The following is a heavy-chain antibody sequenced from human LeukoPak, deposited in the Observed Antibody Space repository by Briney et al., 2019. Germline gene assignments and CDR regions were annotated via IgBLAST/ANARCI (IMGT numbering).Heavy chain of an antibody. J-gene: IGHJ6*02. D-gene: IGHD3-22*01. CDR2: ISYDGSNK. Sequence: GGSLRLSCAASGFTFSSYGMHWVRQAPGKGLEWVAVISYDGSNKYYADSVKGRFTISRDNSKNTLYLQMNSLRAEDTAVYYCGRMIGMDVWGQGTTVTVSS. CDR1: GFTFSSYG. V-gene: IGHV3-30*03. CDR3: GRMIGMDV.